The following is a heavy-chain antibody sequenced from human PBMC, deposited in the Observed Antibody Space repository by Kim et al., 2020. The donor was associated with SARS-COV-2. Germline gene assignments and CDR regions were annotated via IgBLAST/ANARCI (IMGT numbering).Heavy chain of an antibody. CDR3: ARVRPQSRVTIFGVVGYYMEV. CDR2: IYTSGST. D-gene: IGHD3-3*01. J-gene: IGHJ6*03. CDR1: GGSISSYY. V-gene: IGHV4-4*07. Sequence: SETLSLTCTVSGGSISSYYWSWIRQPAGKGLEWIGRIYTSGSTNYNPSLKSRVTMSVDTSKNQFSLKLSSVTAADTAVYYCARVRPQSRVTIFGVVGYYMEVGGKGTPVP.